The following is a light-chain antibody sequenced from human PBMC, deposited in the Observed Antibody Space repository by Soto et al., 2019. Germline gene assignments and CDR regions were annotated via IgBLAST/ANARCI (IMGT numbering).Light chain of an antibody. CDR1: QSVSNNY. CDR3: HQSDSSSYT. J-gene: IGKJ2*01. V-gene: IGKV3-20*01. Sequence: EIVLTQSPGTLSLSPGERATLSCRASQSVSNNYLAWYQQKSGQAPSLLIYHASSRATSIPHRFSGSGSATDFTLTISRLEPEDFAVYYCHQSDSSSYTFGQETNLEIK. CDR2: HAS.